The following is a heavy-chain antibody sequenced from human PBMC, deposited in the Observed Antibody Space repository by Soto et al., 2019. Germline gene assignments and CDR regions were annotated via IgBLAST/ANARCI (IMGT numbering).Heavy chain of an antibody. D-gene: IGHD4-17*01. J-gene: IGHJ4*02. CDR3: ASDRGDGALAY. V-gene: IGHV1-69*02. Sequence: QVQLVQSGAEVKKPGSSVKVSCKASGGTFSSYTISWVRQAPGQGLEWMGRVIPILGIANYAQKFQGRVIFNAAKSTSTDSMELTSLRSKATAVDYCASDRGDGALAYWGQGTLVTVSS. CDR1: GGTFSSYT. CDR2: VIPILGIA.